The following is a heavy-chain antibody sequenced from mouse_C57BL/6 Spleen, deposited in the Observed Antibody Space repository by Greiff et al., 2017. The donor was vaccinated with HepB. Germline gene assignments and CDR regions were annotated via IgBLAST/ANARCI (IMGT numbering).Heavy chain of an antibody. J-gene: IGHJ2*01. D-gene: IGHD2-12*01. CDR3: AVVPYSRYYVDY. Sequence: VQLKQSGPELVKPGASVKISCKASGYSFTGYYMNWVKQSPEKSLEWIGEINPSTGGTTYNQKFKAKATLTVDKSSSTAYMQLKSLTSEDSAVYYCAVVPYSRYYVDYWGQGTTLTVSS. V-gene: IGHV1-42*01. CDR1: GYSFTGYY. CDR2: INPSTGGT.